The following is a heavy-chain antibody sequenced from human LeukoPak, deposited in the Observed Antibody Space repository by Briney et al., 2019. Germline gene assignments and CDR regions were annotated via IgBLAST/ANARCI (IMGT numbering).Heavy chain of an antibody. CDR1: GGSISSYY. D-gene: IGHD6-19*01. CDR3: AKSLVGIKAVAGFYYYGMDV. V-gene: IGHV4-4*07. Sequence: SETLSLTCPVSGGSISSYYWSWIRQPAGKGLEWIGRIYTSGSTNYNPSLKSRVFMSVDTSKDQFSLKLSSVTAADTAVYYCAKSLVGIKAVAGFYYYGMDVWGQGTTVTVS. CDR2: IYTSGST. J-gene: IGHJ6*02.